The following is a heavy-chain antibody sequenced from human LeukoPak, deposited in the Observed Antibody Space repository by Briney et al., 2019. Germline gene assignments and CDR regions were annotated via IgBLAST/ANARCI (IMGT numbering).Heavy chain of an antibody. V-gene: IGHV3-23*01. Sequence: PGGSLRLSCAASGFTFSRYAMSWVRQAPGKGLEWVSGISVSGGGTYYADAVKGRFTISRDNSKNTLYLQMNSLRAEDTAIYYCAKKDLGTFPFDYWGQGTLVTVSS. J-gene: IGHJ4*02. CDR3: AKKDLGTFPFDY. D-gene: IGHD6-13*01. CDR1: GFTFSRYA. CDR2: ISVSGGGT.